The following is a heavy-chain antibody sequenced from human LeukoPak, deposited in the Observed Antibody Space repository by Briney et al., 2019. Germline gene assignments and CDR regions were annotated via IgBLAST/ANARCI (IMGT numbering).Heavy chain of an antibody. J-gene: IGHJ4*02. CDR3: ARADLVVVKALDY. V-gene: IGHV1-69*05. CDR2: IIPIFGTA. D-gene: IGHD2-2*01. Sequence: GASVKVSCKASGGTFSSYAISWVRQAPGQGLEWMGGIIPIFGTANCAQKFQGRVTITTDESTSTAYMELSSLRSEDTAVYYCARADLVVVKALDYWGQGTLVTVSS. CDR1: GGTFSSYA.